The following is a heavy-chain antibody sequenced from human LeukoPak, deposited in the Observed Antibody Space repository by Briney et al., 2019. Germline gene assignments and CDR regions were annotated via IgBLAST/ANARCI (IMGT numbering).Heavy chain of an antibody. J-gene: IGHJ4*02. V-gene: IGHV3-23*01. Sequence: GGSLRLSCAAPGFSFTNYATSWVRQAPGKGLEWVSAISGNGGSTYLADSVKGGFTISRDNSKNTLFLQINSLRAEDTAVYYCAKVGDVYIVATIDYWGQGTLVTVSS. D-gene: IGHD5-12*01. CDR3: AKVGDVYIVATIDY. CDR2: ISGNGGST. CDR1: GFSFTNYA.